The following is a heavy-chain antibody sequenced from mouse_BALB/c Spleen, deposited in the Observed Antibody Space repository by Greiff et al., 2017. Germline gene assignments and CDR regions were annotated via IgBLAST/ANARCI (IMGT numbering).Heavy chain of an antibody. CDR1: GYAFTNYL. CDR2: INPGSGGT. Sequence: QVQLQQSGAELVRPGTSVKVSCKASGYAFTNYLIEWVKQRPGQGLEWIGVINPGSGGTNYNEKFKGKATLTADKSSSTAYMQLSSLTSDDSAVYFCASSPMAMDYWGQGTSVTVSS. V-gene: IGHV1-54*03. CDR3: ASSPMAMDY. J-gene: IGHJ4*01.